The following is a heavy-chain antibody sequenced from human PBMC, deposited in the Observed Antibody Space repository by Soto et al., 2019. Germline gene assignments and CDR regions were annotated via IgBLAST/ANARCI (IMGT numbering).Heavy chain of an antibody. D-gene: IGHD3-22*01. V-gene: IGHV3-48*02. J-gene: IGHJ6*02. Sequence: PGGSLRLSCAASGFTFSSYSMSWVRQAPGKGLEWVSYISSDSTTIYYADSVKGRFTTSRDNAKNSLYLQMNSLRDEDTAVFYCAREDTSGFYRRGHYGMDVWGQGTTVTVSS. CDR2: ISSDSTTI. CDR3: AREDTSGFYRRGHYGMDV. CDR1: GFTFSSYS.